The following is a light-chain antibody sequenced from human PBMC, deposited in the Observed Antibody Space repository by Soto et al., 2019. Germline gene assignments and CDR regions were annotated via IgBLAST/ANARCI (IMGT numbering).Light chain of an antibody. CDR3: SSYTSGRVL. Sequence: QSVLTQPASVSGSPGQSITVSCTGTSRDVGNYNFVSWYQQHPGKAPKVIIYDVSNRPSGVSDRFSASKSGNTASLTISGLQTEDEAVYFCSSYTSGRVLFGGGTKLTVL. J-gene: IGLJ3*02. CDR1: SRDVGNYNF. CDR2: DVS. V-gene: IGLV2-14*01.